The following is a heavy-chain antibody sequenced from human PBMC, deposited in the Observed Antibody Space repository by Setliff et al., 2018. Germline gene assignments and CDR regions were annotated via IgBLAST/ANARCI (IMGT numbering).Heavy chain of an antibody. Sequence: GESLRLSCAASGFTFSSYWMSWVRQAPGKGLEWVANIKQDGSEKYYVDSVKGRFTISRDNAKNSLYLQMNSLRAEDTGVYYCARDHGVVPGVDYMDVWGKGTTVTVSS. CDR3: ARDHGVVPGVDYMDV. CDR1: GFTFSSYW. D-gene: IGHD2-15*01. J-gene: IGHJ6*03. CDR2: IKQDGSEK. V-gene: IGHV3-7*01.